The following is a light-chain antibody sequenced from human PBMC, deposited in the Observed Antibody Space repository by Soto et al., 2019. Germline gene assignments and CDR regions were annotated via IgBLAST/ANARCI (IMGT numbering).Light chain of an antibody. V-gene: IGKV1-39*01. CDR1: QSISIF. J-gene: IGKJ1*01. Sequence: DIQMNQSPSSLSASVGDRVTITCRASQSISIFLNWYQQKPGKAPKLLIYAASSWQRGVPSRFSGSASGTDFTIPISSLQPEDFETYYCQQCYSTPETFGQGNKVEIK. CDR2: AAS. CDR3: QQCYSTPET.